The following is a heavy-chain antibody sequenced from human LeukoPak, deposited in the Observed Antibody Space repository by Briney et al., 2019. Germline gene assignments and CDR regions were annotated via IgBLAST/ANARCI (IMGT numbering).Heavy chain of an antibody. CDR1: GITFSNSW. CDR2: IKPDGSEK. Sequence: GSLRLSCVVSGITFSNSWMSWVRQAPGKGLEWVANIKPDGSEKYYLDSVKGRFTISRDNAKNSLFLQMNSLRADDTALYYCARARNAEADYWGQGTLVTVSS. V-gene: IGHV3-7*01. J-gene: IGHJ4*02. CDR3: ARARNAEADY.